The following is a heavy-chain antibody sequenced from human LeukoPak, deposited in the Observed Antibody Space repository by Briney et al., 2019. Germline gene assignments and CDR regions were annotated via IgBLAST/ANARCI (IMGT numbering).Heavy chain of an antibody. V-gene: IGHV3-48*02. Sequence: GGSLRLSCEGSAFIFSGHWMNWVRQAPGKGLEWVSYISSTGSPIYYADSVKGRFTISRDNAKNSPYLQMNSLRDDDTAVYYCAQKGGTDYWGQGTLVTVSS. CDR1: AFIFSGHW. J-gene: IGHJ4*02. D-gene: IGHD2-15*01. CDR3: AQKGGTDY. CDR2: ISSTGSPI.